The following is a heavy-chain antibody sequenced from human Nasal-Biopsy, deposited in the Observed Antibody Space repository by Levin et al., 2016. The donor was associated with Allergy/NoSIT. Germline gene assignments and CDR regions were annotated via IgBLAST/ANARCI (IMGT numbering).Heavy chain of an antibody. V-gene: IGHV2-5*01. Sequence: SGPTLVKPTQTVTLTCTLSGFSLRSNGVGVAWIRQPPGKAPEWLALVYWNDEKFYSPSLRNRLTIARDIPRNRVVFTVTNMDPEDTATYFCARGLADYDLLTGDYLRGFDFWGQGALVTVS. D-gene: IGHD3-9*01. CDR1: GFSLRSNGVG. CDR2: VYWNDEK. J-gene: IGHJ4*02. CDR3: ARGLADYDLLTGDYLRGFDF.